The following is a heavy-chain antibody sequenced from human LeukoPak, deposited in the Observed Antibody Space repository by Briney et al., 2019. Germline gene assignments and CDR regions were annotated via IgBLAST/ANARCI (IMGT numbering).Heavy chain of an antibody. V-gene: IGHV1-69*13. Sequence: SVKVSCKASGGTFSSYAISWVRQAPGQGLEWMGGIIPIFGTANYAQKFQGRVTITADESTSTAYMELSSLRSKDTAVYYCARALYYYDSSGYYLSVTYFDYWGQGTLVTVSS. CDR2: IIPIFGTA. J-gene: IGHJ4*02. CDR3: ARALYYYDSSGYYLSVTYFDY. D-gene: IGHD3-22*01. CDR1: GGTFSSYA.